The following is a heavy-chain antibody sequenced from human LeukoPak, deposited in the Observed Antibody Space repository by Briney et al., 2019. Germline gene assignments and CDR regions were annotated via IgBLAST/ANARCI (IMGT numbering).Heavy chain of an antibody. CDR2: MYTSGST. Sequence: KTSETLSLTCTVSGGSISSYYWSWIRQPAGKGLEWIGRMYTSGSTNYNPSLKSRVTISVDTSKNQFSLKLSSVTAADTAVYYCARDRENIVLVPGAKRKTWYFDYWGQGTLVTVSS. D-gene: IGHD2-2*01. CDR3: ARDRENIVLVPGAKRKTWYFDY. J-gene: IGHJ4*02. V-gene: IGHV4-4*07. CDR1: GGSISSYY.